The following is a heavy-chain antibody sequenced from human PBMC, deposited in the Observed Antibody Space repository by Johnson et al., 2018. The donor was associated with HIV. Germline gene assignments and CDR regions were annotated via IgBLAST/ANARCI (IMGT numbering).Heavy chain of an antibody. V-gene: IGHV3-66*02. CDR3: AREDYGGEVGAFDI. CDR1: GFTVSSNY. CDR2: IYSGGST. Sequence: EVQLVESGGGLVQPGGSLRLSCAASGFTVSSNYMSWVRQAPGKGLEWVSVIYSGGSTYYADSVKGRFTISRDNSKNTLYLQMNSLRAEDTAVYYCAREDYGGEVGAFDIWGQGTMVTVSS. D-gene: IGHD4-23*01. J-gene: IGHJ3*02.